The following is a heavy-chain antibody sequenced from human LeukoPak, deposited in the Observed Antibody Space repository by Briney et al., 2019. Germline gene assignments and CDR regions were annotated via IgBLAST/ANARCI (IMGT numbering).Heavy chain of an antibody. CDR2: IYTSGST. V-gene: IGHV4-4*07. CDR1: GGSISSYY. J-gene: IGHJ4*02. Sequence: SETLSLTCTVSGGSISSYYWSWIRQPAGKGLEWIGRIYTSGSTNYNPSLKSRVTISVGTSKNQFSLKLSSVTAADTAVYYCARVGAGRRWLQYESPFDYWGQGTLVTVSS. D-gene: IGHD5-24*01. CDR3: ARVGAGRRWLQYESPFDY.